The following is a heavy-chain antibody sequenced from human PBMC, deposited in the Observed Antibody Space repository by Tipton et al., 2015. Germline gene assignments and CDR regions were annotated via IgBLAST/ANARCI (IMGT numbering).Heavy chain of an antibody. CDR3: ARYDVSAAFDF. V-gene: IGHV3-48*03. CDR1: GFPLSTYE. Sequence: GSLRLSCSASGFPLSTYEMNWVRQSPGKGLEWLAYMSGSGSTIHYAESVKGRFTISRDNGENSLYLHMNSLRVDDAAVYYCARYDVSAAFDFWGQGTLVTVSS. D-gene: IGHD3-16*01. CDR2: MSGSGSTI. J-gene: IGHJ4*02.